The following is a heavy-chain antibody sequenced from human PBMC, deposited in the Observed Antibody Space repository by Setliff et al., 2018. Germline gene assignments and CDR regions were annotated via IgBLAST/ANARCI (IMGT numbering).Heavy chain of an antibody. J-gene: IGHJ4*02. D-gene: IGHD1-1*01. Sequence: SETLSLTCTVSGASLSSGTYYWGWIRQPPGKGLEWIGRIYYRGATYYNASLKGRLTISVDTAQNQFSLRLTSVTAADTAVYYCARTGTYRYFDYWGQGALVTVSS. CDR1: GASLSSGTYY. CDR3: ARTGTYRYFDY. CDR2: IYYRGAT. V-gene: IGHV4-39*01.